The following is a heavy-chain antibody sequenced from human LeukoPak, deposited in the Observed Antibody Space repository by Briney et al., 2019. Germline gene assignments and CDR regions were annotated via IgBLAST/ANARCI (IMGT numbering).Heavy chain of an antibody. CDR3: ARLRYDSSGYIKSYYYYGMDV. Sequence: NPSETLSLTCAVSGGSISRSAYYWGWIRQPPGKGLEWIASIYYSGSTYYNPSLESRVTISVDTSKNQFSLKLSSVTAADTAVYYCARLRYDSSGYIKSYYYYGMDVWGQGTTVTVSS. CDR1: GGSISRSAYY. CDR2: IYYSGST. D-gene: IGHD3-22*01. V-gene: IGHV4-39*01. J-gene: IGHJ6*02.